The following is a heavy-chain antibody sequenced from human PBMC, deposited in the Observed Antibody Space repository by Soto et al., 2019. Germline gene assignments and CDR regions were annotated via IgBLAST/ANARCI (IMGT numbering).Heavy chain of an antibody. CDR3: ARDGGEDIVLVPAASFDY. CDR2: ISYDASNK. J-gene: IGHJ4*02. Sequence: QVQLVESGGGVVQPGRSLRLSCAASGFTVSSYAMHWVRQAPGKGLQWVAVISYDASNKYYADSVKGRFTISRDNSKNTLYLQMNSLRAEDTAVYYCARDGGEDIVLVPAASFDYWGQGTLVTVSS. V-gene: IGHV3-30-3*01. CDR1: GFTVSSYA. D-gene: IGHD2-2*01.